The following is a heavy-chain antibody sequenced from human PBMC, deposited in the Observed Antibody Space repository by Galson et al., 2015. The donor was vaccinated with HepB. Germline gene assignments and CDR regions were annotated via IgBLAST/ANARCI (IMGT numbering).Heavy chain of an antibody. V-gene: IGHV1-18*04. CDR2: ISAYNGNT. CDR1: GYTFTSYG. CDR3: ARVAPGIDDHVWGSYRPTPEYFQH. J-gene: IGHJ1*01. D-gene: IGHD3-16*02. Sequence: SVKVSCKASGYTFTSYGISWVRQAPGQGLEWMGWISAYNGNTNYAQKLQGRVTMTTDTSTSTAYMELRSLRSDDTAVYYCARVAPGIDDHVWGSYRPTPEYFQHWGQGTLVTVSS.